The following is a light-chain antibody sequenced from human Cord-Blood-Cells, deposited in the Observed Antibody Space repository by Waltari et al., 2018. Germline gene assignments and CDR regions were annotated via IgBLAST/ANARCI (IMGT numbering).Light chain of an antibody. CDR1: SSDVGSYNL. Sequence: QSALTQPASVSGSPGQSITLSCTGTSSDVGSYNLVSWYHQHPGKAPKLMIYEVSKRPSGVSNRFSGSKSGNTASLTISGLQAEDEADYYCCSYAGSSTLVFGGGTKLTVL. CDR3: CSYAGSSTLV. V-gene: IGLV2-23*02. CDR2: EVS. J-gene: IGLJ2*01.